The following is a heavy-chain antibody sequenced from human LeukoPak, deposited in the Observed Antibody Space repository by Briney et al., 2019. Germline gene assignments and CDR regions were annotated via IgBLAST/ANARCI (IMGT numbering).Heavy chain of an antibody. CDR2: INPNSGAT. V-gene: IGHV1-2*02. CDR1: GYTFTDYY. CDR3: ARRHDCSTTSCSIDY. J-gene: IGHJ4*02. Sequence: GASVKVSCKASGYTFTDYYVYWVRQAPGQGLEWMGWINPNSGATSYAQKFQGRVTVTRDTSISTSISTAYMELSRLRSDDTAVYYCARRHDCSTTSCSIDYWGQGTLVTVSS. D-gene: IGHD2-2*01.